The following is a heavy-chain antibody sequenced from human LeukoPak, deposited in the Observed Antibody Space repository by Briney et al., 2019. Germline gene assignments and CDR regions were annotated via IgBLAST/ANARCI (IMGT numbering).Heavy chain of an antibody. CDR2: FDPEDGEK. CDR3: ATDLWSGRPRFLEGLSPLADRRY. Sequence: ASVKVSCKVSRYTLTELSMHWVRQAPGKGLEWMGGFDPEDGEKIYAQKFQGRVTMTEDTSTDTGYMELSSLISEDTAVYYCATDLWSGRPRFLEGLSPLADRRYWGQGTLVTVSS. V-gene: IGHV1-24*01. D-gene: IGHD3-3*01. J-gene: IGHJ4*02. CDR1: RYTLTELS.